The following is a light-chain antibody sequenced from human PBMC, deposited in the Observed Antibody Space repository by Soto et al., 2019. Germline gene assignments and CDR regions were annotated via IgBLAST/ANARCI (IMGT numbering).Light chain of an antibody. J-gene: IGKJ5*01. CDR2: RIS. CDR1: QTVGAS. CDR3: QQHYQWPIT. V-gene: IGKV3D-15*01. Sequence: ELVLTQSPDILSVSPGERASLSCTASQTVGASLAWYQQRPGQAPRLLFYRISTRDTGIPARFSGSGSETEFTLTIDSLQSEDFAVYYCQQHYQWPITFGQGTRLEIK.